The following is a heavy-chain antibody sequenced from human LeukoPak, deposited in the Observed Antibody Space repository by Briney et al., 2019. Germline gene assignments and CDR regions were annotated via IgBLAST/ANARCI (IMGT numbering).Heavy chain of an antibody. D-gene: IGHD6-19*01. V-gene: IGHV4-39*07. Sequence: SETLSLTCTVSGGSISSRTYYWGWVRQPPGKGLEWIGYICYSGNTYYNPYNPSLTSRVTMSVVTSKNQFSLKLDSVTEIDTAMYYCARNQAVAANRGAFDIWGQGTMVTVSS. J-gene: IGHJ3*02. CDR1: GGSISSRTYY. CDR2: ICYSGNT. CDR3: ARNQAVAANRGAFDI.